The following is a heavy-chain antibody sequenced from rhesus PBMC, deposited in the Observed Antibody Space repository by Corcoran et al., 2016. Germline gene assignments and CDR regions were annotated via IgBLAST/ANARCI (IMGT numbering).Heavy chain of an antibody. CDR2: IGGSSDST. Sequence: QVQLQESGPGLVKPSETLSLTCAVSGGSISSSNWWSWTRQPPGKGLEWIGNIGGSSDSTYYNPSLKSRVTISKDTSKNQFSRKMGSVTAADPAVYYCARLRGSYSYFDYWGQGVLVTVSS. D-gene: IGHD1-44*02. J-gene: IGHJ4*01. CDR1: GGSISSSNW. CDR3: ARLRGSYSYFDY. V-gene: IGHV4-65*02.